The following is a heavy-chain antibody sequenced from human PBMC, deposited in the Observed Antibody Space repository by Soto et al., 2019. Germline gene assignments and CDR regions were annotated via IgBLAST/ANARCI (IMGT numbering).Heavy chain of an antibody. J-gene: IGHJ6*02. CDR1: GYTFSDFD. V-gene: IGHV1-8*01. CDR3: ARGNPFNYAGFDV. D-gene: IGHD3-16*01. Sequence: AAVKVSCKASGYTFSDFDINWLRQAAGQGPEWMGWMNAKSGDTFSAQRLQGKFNMTWDTSLSTAYMEVGSLTSDDAAIYYCARGNPFNYAGFDVWGQGTTVTVSS. CDR2: MNAKSGDT.